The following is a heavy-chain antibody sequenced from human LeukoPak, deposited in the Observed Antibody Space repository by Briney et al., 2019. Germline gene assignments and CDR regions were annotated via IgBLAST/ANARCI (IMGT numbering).Heavy chain of an antibody. CDR1: GYTFTSYG. D-gene: IGHD3-22*01. J-gene: IGHJ5*02. CDR2: ISAYNGNT. V-gene: IGHV1-18*01. CDR3: ARVFYYDGSDYRNWFDP. Sequence: ASVKVSCKASGYTFTSYGISWVRQAPGQGLEWMGWISAYNGNTNYAQKLQGRVTMTTDTSTSTAYMELSSLRSEDTAVYYCARVFYYDGSDYRNWFDPWGQGTLVTVSS.